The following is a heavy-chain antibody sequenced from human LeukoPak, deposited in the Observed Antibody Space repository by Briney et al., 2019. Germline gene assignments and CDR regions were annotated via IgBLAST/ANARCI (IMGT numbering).Heavy chain of an antibody. J-gene: IGHJ4*02. CDR1: GFTFSDYY. CDR2: ISSSGSTI. V-gene: IGHV3-11*04. D-gene: IGHD3-22*01. Sequence: SGGSLRLSCAASGFTFSDYYMSWIRQAPGKGLEWVSYISSSGSTIYYADSVKGRFTISRDNAKSSLYLQMNSLRAEDTAVYYCARGGVMGYYDSSGYYPTGSDWGQGTLVTVSS. CDR3: ARGGVMGYYDSSGYYPTGSD.